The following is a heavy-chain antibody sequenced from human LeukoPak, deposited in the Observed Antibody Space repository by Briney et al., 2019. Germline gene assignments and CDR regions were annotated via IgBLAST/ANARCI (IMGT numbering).Heavy chain of an antibody. Sequence: SETLSLTCAVYGGSFSGYYWSWIRQPPGKGLEWIGEINHSGSTNYNPSLKSRVTISVDTSKNQFSLKLSSVTAADTAVYYCARDLIPLLRFLEWGSVGDAFDIWGQGTMVTVSS. CDR3: ARDLIPLLRFLEWGSVGDAFDI. V-gene: IGHV4-34*01. CDR2: INHSGST. D-gene: IGHD3-3*01. J-gene: IGHJ3*02. CDR1: GGSFSGYY.